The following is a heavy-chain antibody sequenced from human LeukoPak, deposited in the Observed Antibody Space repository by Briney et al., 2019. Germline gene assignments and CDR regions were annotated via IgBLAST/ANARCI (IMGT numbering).Heavy chain of an antibody. CDR1: GYTFTSYG. CDR3: ARDGEHCSSTSCFDYYMDV. V-gene: IGHV1-18*01. J-gene: IGHJ6*03. D-gene: IGHD2-2*01. Sequence: ASVKVSCKASGYTFTSYGISWVRQAPGQGLEWMGWISAYNGNTNYAQKLQGRVTMTTDTSTSTAYMELRSLRSDDTAVYYCARDGEHCSSTSCFDYYMDVWGKGTTVTVSS. CDR2: ISAYNGNT.